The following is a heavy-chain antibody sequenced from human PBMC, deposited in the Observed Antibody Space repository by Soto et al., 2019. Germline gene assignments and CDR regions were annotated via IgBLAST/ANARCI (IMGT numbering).Heavy chain of an antibody. V-gene: IGHV4-39*01. Sequence: PSETLSLTCTVSGGSIVTSSYYWGWIRQPPGKGLEWLGHIYYSGNTYYHPSLKSRVTISVDTSRNQFSLRLSSVTAADTAVYYCARLPQEYNYYGMDVWGQGTPVTVSS. CDR3: ARLPQEYNYYGMDV. J-gene: IGHJ6*02. D-gene: IGHD1-1*01. CDR1: GGSIVTSSYY. CDR2: IYYSGNT.